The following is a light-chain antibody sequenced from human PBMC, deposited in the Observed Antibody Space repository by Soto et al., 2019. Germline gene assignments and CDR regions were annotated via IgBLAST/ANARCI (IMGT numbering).Light chain of an antibody. CDR2: DVS. V-gene: IGLV2-14*01. CDR1: SSDVGGYNY. J-gene: IGLJ2*01. Sequence: QSALTQPASVSGSPGQSITISCTGTSSDVGGYNYVSWYQQHPGKAPKLMIYDVSNRPSGVSNRFSGSKSGNTASLTISGLQAEDEADYYCSSYTSSSTLENVVFGGGTKVTDL. CDR3: SSYTSSSTLENVV.